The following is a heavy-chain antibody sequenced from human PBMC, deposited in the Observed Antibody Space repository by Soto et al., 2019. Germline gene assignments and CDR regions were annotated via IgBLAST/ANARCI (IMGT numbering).Heavy chain of an antibody. CDR1: GFTVSSNY. D-gene: IGHD3-10*01. CDR3: TTDSFYYYGSGSYYKPYYYYGMDV. J-gene: IGHJ6*02. V-gene: IGHV3-53*04. Sequence: GGSLRLSFAASGFTVSSNYMSWVRQAPGKGLEWVSVIYSGGSTYYADSVKGRFTISRHNSKNTLYLQMNSLRAEDTAVYYCTTDSFYYYGSGSYYKPYYYYGMDVWGQGTTVTVSS. CDR2: IYSGGST.